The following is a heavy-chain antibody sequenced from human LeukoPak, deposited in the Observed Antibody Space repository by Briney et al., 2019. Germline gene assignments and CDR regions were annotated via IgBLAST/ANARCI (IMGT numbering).Heavy chain of an antibody. V-gene: IGHV1-8*01. CDR2: MNPNSGNT. CDR3: ARGYSSGWTAYRTGMDV. CDR1: GYTLTSYD. J-gene: IGHJ6*02. D-gene: IGHD6-19*01. Sequence: ASVKVSCKASGYTLTSYDINWVRQATGQGLEWMEWMNPNSGNTGYAQKFQGRVTMTRNTSISTAYMELSSLRSEDTAVYYCARGYSSGWTAYRTGMDVWGQGTTVTVSS.